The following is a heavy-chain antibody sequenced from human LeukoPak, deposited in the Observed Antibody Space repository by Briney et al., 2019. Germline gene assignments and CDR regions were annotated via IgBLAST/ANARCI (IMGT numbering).Heavy chain of an antibody. CDR1: GYSISSGYY. V-gene: IGHV4-38-2*02. CDR3: ARGREYYDILTGYYSRPSAFDY. CDR2: IYHSGST. D-gene: IGHD3-9*01. J-gene: IGHJ4*02. Sequence: SETLSLTCTVSGYSISSGYYWGWIRQPPGKGLEWIGSIYHSGSTYYNPSLKSRVTISVDTSKNQFSLKLSSVTAADTAVYYCARGREYYDILTGYYSRPSAFDYWGQGTLVTVSS.